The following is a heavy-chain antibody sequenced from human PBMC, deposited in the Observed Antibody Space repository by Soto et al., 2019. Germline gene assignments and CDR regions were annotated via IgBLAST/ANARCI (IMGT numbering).Heavy chain of an antibody. CDR2: ISWNSGSI. Sequence: GGSLRLSCAASGFTFDDYAMHWVRQAPGKGLEWVSGISWNSGSIGYADSVKGRFTISRDNAKNSLYLQMNSLRAEDTALYYCAKDQLGNYIWGSEYDYWGQGTLVTVSS. J-gene: IGHJ4*02. D-gene: IGHD3-16*01. CDR3: AKDQLGNYIWGSEYDY. V-gene: IGHV3-9*01. CDR1: GFTFDDYA.